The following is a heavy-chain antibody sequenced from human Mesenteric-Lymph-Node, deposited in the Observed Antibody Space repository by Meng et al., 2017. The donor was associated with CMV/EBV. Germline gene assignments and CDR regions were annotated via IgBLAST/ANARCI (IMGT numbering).Heavy chain of an antibody. V-gene: IGHV4-31*02. CDR2: IYYSGTA. CDR3: ARGTRGWRNYFDY. Sequence: VSGGSISGAGYYCSWIRQHPGKGLEWIGYIYYSGTASYNPSLKSRVTMSVDTSKNQFSLKLSSVTAADTAVYYCARGTRGWRNYFDYWGQGTLVTVSS. J-gene: IGHJ4*02. CDR1: GGSISGAGYY. D-gene: IGHD2-8*02.